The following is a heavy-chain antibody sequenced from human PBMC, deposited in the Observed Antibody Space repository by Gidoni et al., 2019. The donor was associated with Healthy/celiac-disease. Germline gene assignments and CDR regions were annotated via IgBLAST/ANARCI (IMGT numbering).Heavy chain of an antibody. Sequence: QVQLQQWGAGLLKPSETLSLTCAVYGGSFSGYYWSWIRQPPGKGLEWIGEINHSGSTNYNPSLKSRVTISVDTSKNQFSLKLSSVTAADTAVYYCARGGYYDSSGYPCWGQGTLVTVSS. CDR3: ARGGYYDSSGYPC. CDR2: INHSGST. D-gene: IGHD3-22*01. CDR1: GGSFSGYY. V-gene: IGHV4-34*01. J-gene: IGHJ4*02.